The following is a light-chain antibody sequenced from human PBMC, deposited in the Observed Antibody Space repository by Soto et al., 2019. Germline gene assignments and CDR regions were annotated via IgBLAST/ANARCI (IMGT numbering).Light chain of an antibody. Sequence: QSVLTQPPSASGSPGQSVTISCTGTSSDVGGYNFVSWYHQYPGNTPKLLIYEVSKRPSGVPYRFSGSKSGNMAFLTVSGLQAEDEADYYCLSYAGTTTIFGTGTKLTVL. CDR2: EVS. CDR1: SSDVGGYNF. CDR3: LSYAGTTTI. V-gene: IGLV2-8*01. J-gene: IGLJ1*01.